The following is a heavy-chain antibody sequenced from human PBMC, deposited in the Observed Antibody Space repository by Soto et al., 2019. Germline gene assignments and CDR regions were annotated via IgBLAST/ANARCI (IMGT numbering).Heavy chain of an antibody. V-gene: IGHV1-69*01. CDR2: IIPIFGTA. J-gene: IGHJ5*02. Sequence: QVQLVQSGAEVKKPGSSVKVSCKASGGTFSSYAISWVRQAPGQGLEWMGGIIPIFGTANYAQKFQGRVTMTADESTSTAYMELSSLRSEDTAVYYCARYRGKEYQLLGAGGNWFDPWGQGTLVTVSS. CDR3: ARYRGKEYQLLGAGGNWFDP. CDR1: GGTFSSYA. D-gene: IGHD2-2*01.